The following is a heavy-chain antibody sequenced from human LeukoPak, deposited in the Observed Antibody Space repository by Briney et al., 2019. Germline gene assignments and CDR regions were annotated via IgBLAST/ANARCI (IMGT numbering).Heavy chain of an antibody. CDR2: INHSGST. D-gene: IGHD3-22*01. Sequence: SETMSVTCAVDGGSFSGYYWSWIRQPPGTRLALIGEINHSGSTNYNPSLKSRVTISVDTSKNQFSLKLSSVTAADTAVYYCARGPYYYDSSGYYYEFDYWGQGTLVTVSS. V-gene: IGHV4-34*01. CDR1: GGSFSGYY. CDR3: ARGPYYYDSSGYYYEFDY. J-gene: IGHJ4*02.